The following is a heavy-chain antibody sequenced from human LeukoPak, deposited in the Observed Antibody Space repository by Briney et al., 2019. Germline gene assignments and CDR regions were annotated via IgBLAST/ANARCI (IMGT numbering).Heavy chain of an antibody. CDR1: GGTFSSYA. CDR3: ATVNRGYSGYGGYY. J-gene: IGHJ4*02. D-gene: IGHD5-12*01. Sequence: GASVKVSCKASGGTFSSYAISWVRQAPGQGLEWMGGIIPIFGTANYAQKFRGRVTITADKSTRTAYMELSSLRSEDTAVYYCATVNRGYSGYGGYYWGQGTLVTVSS. V-gene: IGHV1-69*06. CDR2: IIPIFGTA.